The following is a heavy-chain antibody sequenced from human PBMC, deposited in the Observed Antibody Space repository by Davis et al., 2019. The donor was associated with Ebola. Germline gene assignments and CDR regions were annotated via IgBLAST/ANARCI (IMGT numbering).Heavy chain of an antibody. CDR3: ARDRPIVVVPAAMEYYYGMDV. CDR2: IIPILGIA. Sequence: SVQVSCKASRGTFSSYAISWVRQAPGQGLEWMGRIIPILGIAHYAQKFQGRVTITADKSTSTAYMELSSLRSEDTAVYYCARDRPIVVVPAAMEYYYGMDVWGQGTTVTVSS. D-gene: IGHD2-2*01. CDR1: RGTFSSYA. J-gene: IGHJ6*02. V-gene: IGHV1-69*04.